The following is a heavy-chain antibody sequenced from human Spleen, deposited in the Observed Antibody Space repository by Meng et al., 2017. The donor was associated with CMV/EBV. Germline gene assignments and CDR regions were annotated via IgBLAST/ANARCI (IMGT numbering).Heavy chain of an antibody. CDR3: TIGLTY. CDR2: IKSKTDGGTT. D-gene: IGHD3-9*01. CDR1: GFTFSNAW. J-gene: IGHJ4*02. Sequence: GESLKISCAASGFTFSNAWMSWVRQAPGKGLEWVGRIKSKTDGGTTDYDAPVKGRFTISRDDSKNTLYMQMNSLKTEDTAVYYCTIGLTYWGQGTLVTVSS. V-gene: IGHV3-15*01.